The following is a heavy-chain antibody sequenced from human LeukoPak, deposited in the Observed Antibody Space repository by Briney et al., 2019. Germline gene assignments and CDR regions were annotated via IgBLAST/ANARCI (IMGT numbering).Heavy chain of an antibody. CDR3: AKGSKLVVITRDHYMAV. CDR2: INTSGGST. D-gene: IGHD3-22*01. V-gene: IGHV3-23*01. CDR1: GFTFRHYD. J-gene: IGHJ6*03. Sequence: QAGGSLRLSCVASGFTFRHYDMSWVRQAPGKGLEWVSSINTSGGSTYYADSVKGRFTISRDNAKNSLYLQMNSLRAEDTAVYYCAKGSKLVVITRDHYMAVWGKGTTVTISS.